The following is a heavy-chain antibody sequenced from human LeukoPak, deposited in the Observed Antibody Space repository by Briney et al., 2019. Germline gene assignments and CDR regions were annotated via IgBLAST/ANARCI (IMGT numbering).Heavy chain of an antibody. CDR3: ARVHVNSGYYFGDAFDI. CDR1: GYSITRGSY. D-gene: IGHD3-22*01. CDR2: IYHSGST. Sequence: SETLSLTCTVSGYSITRGSYWGWIRQPPGKGLEWIANIYHSGSTYYNPSLKSRVTISVDTSKNQFSLKLSSVTAADTAVYYCARVHVNSGYYFGDAFDIWGQGTMVTVSS. J-gene: IGHJ3*02. V-gene: IGHV4-38-2*02.